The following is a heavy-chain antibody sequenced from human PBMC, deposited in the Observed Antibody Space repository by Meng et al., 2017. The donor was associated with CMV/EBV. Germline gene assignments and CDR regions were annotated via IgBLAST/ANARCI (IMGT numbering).Heavy chain of an antibody. CDR2: IYSGGST. V-gene: IGHV3-53*01. D-gene: IGHD2-2*01. CDR1: GFTVSSNY. J-gene: IGHJ4*02. CDR3: ASRPGYCSSTSCYRRSHFDY. Sequence: GGSLRLSCAASGFTVSSNYMSWVRQAPGKGLEWVSVIYSGGSTYYADSVKGRFTISRDNSKNTLYLQMNSLRAEDTAVYYCASRPGYCSSTSCYRRSHFDYWGQGTLVTVSS.